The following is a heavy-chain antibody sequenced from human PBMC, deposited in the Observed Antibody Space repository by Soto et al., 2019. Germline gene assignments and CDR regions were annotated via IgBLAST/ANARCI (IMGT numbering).Heavy chain of an antibody. D-gene: IGHD6-13*01. J-gene: IGHJ4*02. CDR1: GFTFRTYG. Sequence: GGSLSLSCASSGFTFRTYGMNWVRRAPGGGLEWVASISSSGSFIYYADSVKGRFTISRDDAEKSLYLQMNSLRAEDTALYYCAREPEGIAAALDYWGRGTLVTVSS. CDR2: ISSSGSFI. CDR3: AREPEGIAAALDY. V-gene: IGHV3-21*01.